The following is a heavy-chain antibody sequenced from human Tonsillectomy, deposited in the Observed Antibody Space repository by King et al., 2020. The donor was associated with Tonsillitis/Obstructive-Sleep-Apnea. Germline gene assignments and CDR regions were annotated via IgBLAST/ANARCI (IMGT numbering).Heavy chain of an antibody. CDR1: GFTFSDYA. V-gene: IGHV3-64*05. J-gene: IGHJ5*02. CDR2: IDTSGGST. CDR3: VKVVSRSSGETIANWFDP. Sequence: VQLVESGGGLVQPGGSLRLSCSASGFTFSDYAIHWVRQAPGKGLEYVSTIDTSGGSTYYADSVKGRFTISRDISKNTLYVQMTSLRPEDTAVYYCVKVVSRSSGETIANWFDPWGQGTLVTVSS. D-gene: IGHD5/OR15-5a*01.